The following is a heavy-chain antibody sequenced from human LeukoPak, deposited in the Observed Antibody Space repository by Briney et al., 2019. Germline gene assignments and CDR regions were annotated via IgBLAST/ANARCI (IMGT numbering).Heavy chain of an antibody. J-gene: IGHJ3*02. CDR3: AKGGAYYYDSSGYFSI. CDR2: IGSGTTST. D-gene: IGHD3-22*01. Sequence: PGGSLRLSCAASGFTFSTYTMTWVRQAPGKGLEWVSSIGSGTTSTYFADSVKGRFTISRDNSKNTLYLQMNSLRAEDTAVYYCAKGGAYYYDSSGYFSIWGQGTMVTVSS. CDR1: GFTFSTYT. V-gene: IGHV3-23*01.